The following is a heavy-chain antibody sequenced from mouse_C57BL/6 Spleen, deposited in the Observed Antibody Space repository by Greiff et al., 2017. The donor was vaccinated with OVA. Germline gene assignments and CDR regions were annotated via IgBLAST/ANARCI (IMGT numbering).Heavy chain of an antibody. CDR1: GFTFSSYG. Sequence: EVMLVESGGDLVKPGGSLKLSCAASGFTFSSYGMSWVRQTPDKRLEWVATISSGGSYTYYPDSVKGRFTISTDNAKNTMYLQMSSLKSEDTAMYYCARKHVDYWGQGTTLTVSS. J-gene: IGHJ2*01. CDR3: ARKHVDY. V-gene: IGHV5-6*01. CDR2: ISSGGSYT.